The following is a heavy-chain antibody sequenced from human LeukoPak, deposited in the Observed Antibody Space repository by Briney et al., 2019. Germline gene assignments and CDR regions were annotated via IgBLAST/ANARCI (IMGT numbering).Heavy chain of an antibody. V-gene: IGHV3-30*18. CDR3: AKDSSPAYFDY. Sequence: GGSLRLSCAASGFTFSTYGMHWVRQVPGKGLEWVALISYDGSNIYYADSVKGRFTISRDRSMNTLYLQMNSLRGEDTAVYFCAKDSSPAYFDYWGQGTLVTVSS. D-gene: IGHD6-6*01. CDR2: ISYDGSNI. CDR1: GFTFSTYG. J-gene: IGHJ4*02.